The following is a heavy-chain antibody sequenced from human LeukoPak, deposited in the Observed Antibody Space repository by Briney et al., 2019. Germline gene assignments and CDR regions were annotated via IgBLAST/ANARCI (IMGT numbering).Heavy chain of an antibody. V-gene: IGHV4-39*01. Sequence: PGGSLRLSCAASGFTFSSYAMSWVRQAPGKGLEWIGSIYYSGSTYYNASLKSRVTISVDTSKNQLSLKLSSVTAADTAVYYCVSHPYVRPIWGQGTLVTVSS. CDR3: VSHPYVRPI. J-gene: IGHJ4*02. D-gene: IGHD3-16*01. CDR1: GFTFSSYA. CDR2: IYYSGST.